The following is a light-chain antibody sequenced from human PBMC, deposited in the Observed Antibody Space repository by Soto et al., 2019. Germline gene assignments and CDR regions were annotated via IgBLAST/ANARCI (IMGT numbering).Light chain of an antibody. CDR2: GAS. J-gene: IGKJ1*01. V-gene: IGKV3-20*01. CDR3: QQYGSVPWT. CDR1: QSVNSN. Sequence: EIVMTQSPATLSVSPVERATLSCMASQSVNSNLAWYQQKPGQAPRLLIYGASSRATGIPDRFSGSESGTDFTLTISRLEPEDLAVYYCQQYGSVPWTFGQGTKVDIK.